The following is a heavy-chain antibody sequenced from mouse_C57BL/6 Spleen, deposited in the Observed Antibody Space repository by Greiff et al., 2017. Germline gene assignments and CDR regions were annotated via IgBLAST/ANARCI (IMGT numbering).Heavy chain of an antibody. D-gene: IGHD2-1*01. V-gene: IGHV3-6*01. Sequence: EVKVEESGPGLVKPSQSLSLTCSVTGYSITSGYYWNWIRQFPGNKLEWMGYISYDGSNNYNPSLKNRISITRDTSKNQFFLKLNSVTTEATATYYCARDHGNYWYFDFWGTGTTVTVSS. CDR3: ARDHGNYWYFDF. J-gene: IGHJ1*03. CDR1: GYSITSGYY. CDR2: ISYDGSN.